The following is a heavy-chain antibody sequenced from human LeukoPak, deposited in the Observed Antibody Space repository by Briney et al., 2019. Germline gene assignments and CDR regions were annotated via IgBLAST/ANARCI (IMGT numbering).Heavy chain of an antibody. V-gene: IGHV4-34*01. CDR2: INHSGST. J-gene: IGHJ6*02. CDR1: GGSFSGYY. Sequence: SETLSLTCAVYGGSFSGYYWSWIRQPPGKGLEWIGEINHSGSTNYNPSLKSRVTISVDMSKNQFSLKLSSVTAADTAVYYCARGLSLWFGEFGLGDYYYGMDVWGQGTTVTVSS. CDR3: ARGLSLWFGEFGLGDYYYGMDV. D-gene: IGHD3-10*01.